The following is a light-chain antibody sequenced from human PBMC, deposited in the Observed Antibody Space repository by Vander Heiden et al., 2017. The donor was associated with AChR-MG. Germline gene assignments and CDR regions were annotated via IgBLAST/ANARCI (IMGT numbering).Light chain of an antibody. Sequence: SALTQPRPVSASPGQSVSISCTGTSSDVGGYNYVSWYQQHPGKAPKLMIYDVSKRPSGVPDRFAGSKSGNTASLTISGLQAEDEADYYCCSYAGSFLVVFGGGTKLTVL. J-gene: IGLJ2*01. V-gene: IGLV2-11*01. CDR2: DVS. CDR1: SSDVGGYNY. CDR3: CSYAGSFLVV.